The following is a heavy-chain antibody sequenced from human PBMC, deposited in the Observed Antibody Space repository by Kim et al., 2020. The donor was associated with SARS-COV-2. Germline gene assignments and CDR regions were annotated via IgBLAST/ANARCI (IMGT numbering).Heavy chain of an antibody. V-gene: IGHV3-23*01. CDR2: ISGSGGST. Sequence: GGSLRLSCAASGFTFSSYAMSWVRQAPGKGLEWVSAISGSGGSTYYADSVKGRFTISRDNSKNTLYLQMNSLRAEDTAVYYCAKVRLPYSNYYGMDVWGQGTTVTVSS. D-gene: IGHD2-21*01. CDR3: AKVRLPYSNYYGMDV. CDR1: GFTFSSYA. J-gene: IGHJ6*02.